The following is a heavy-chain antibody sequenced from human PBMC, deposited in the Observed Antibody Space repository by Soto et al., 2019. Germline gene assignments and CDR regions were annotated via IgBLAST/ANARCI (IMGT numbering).Heavy chain of an antibody. CDR3: PTNQLLTIFYYYNGMDV. D-gene: IGHD2-2*01. J-gene: IGHJ6*02. CDR1: GYTFTGYY. CDR2: INPNSGGT. Sequence: QVQLVQSGAEVKKPGASVKVSCKASGYTFTGYYMHWVRQAPGQGLEWMGWINPNSGGTNYAQKFQGRVTMTRDTSINTAYMEPSRLKSDDKAVYYWPTNQLLTIFYYYNGMDVWGQGTMVTVSS. V-gene: IGHV1-2*02.